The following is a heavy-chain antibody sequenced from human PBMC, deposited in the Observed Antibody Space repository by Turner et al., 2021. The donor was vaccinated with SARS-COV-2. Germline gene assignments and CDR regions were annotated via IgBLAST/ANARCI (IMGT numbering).Heavy chain of an antibody. V-gene: IGHV3-53*02. CDR2: IYSGGST. CDR1: GFTVSSNY. D-gene: IGHD3-22*01. J-gene: IGHJ4*02. Sequence: EVPLVETGGGLIQPGGSLRLSCAASGFTVSSNYMSWVRQAAGKVLECVSIIYSGGSTYYVDSVKGRFTISRDNSKNTLYLQMNCMRAEETAVYYCASGVYDSIRGGQGSLVTVSS. CDR3: ASGVYDSIR.